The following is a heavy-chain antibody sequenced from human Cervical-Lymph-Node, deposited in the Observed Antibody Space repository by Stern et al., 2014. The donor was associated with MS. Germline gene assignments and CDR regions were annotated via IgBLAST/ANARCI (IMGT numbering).Heavy chain of an antibody. CDR2: INPNGSVT. D-gene: IGHD3-16*01. V-gene: IGHV1-46*01. J-gene: IGHJ4*02. CDR1: GYTFTNYY. CDR3: TRAVGGVGRE. Sequence: VHLVESGPEVKKPGASVMVSCKTSGYTFTNYYIHWVRQAPGQGLEWMGIINPNGSVTASAQKFQGRLTMTRDTFTITVYMRLITLTSEDTAMYYCTRAVGGVGREWGQGTLVFVSS.